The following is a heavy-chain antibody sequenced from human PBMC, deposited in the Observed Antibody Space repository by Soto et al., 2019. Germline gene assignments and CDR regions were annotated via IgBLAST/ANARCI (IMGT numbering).Heavy chain of an antibody. D-gene: IGHD1-1*01. J-gene: IGHJ5*02. V-gene: IGHV3-23*01. CDR2: IRGDGGNI. Sequence: GGSLRLSCAASGFTFSSFAMGWVRQAPGKGLEWVPVIRGDGGNIHYADSVKGRFTISRGNSRNTLYLQMNSLRVDDTAVYICATQDFRGTTGTAWGQGTLVTVSS. CDR1: GFTFSSFA. CDR3: ATQDFRGTTGTA.